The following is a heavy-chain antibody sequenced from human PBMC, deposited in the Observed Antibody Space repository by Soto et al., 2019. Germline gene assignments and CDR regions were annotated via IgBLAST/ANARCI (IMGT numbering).Heavy chain of an antibody. Sequence: SETLSLTCAVYGGSFSGYYWIWIRQPPGKGLEWIGEINHSGSTNYNPSLKSRVTISVDTSKNQFSLKLSSVTAADTAVYYCARGRDSYGYYYYYGMDVWGQGTTVTVSS. CDR1: GGSFSGYY. D-gene: IGHD5-18*01. J-gene: IGHJ6*02. V-gene: IGHV4-34*01. CDR2: INHSGST. CDR3: ARGRDSYGYYYYYGMDV.